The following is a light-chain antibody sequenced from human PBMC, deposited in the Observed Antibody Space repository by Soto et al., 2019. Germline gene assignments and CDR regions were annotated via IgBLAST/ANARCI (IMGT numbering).Light chain of an antibody. V-gene: IGKV3-20*01. J-gene: IGKJ1*01. Sequence: EIVMTHSPATLSVSPGERATLSCSASQGLSNNIYLAWYQQKPGQAPRLLIYGASSRATGIPNRFSGSGSGTDFTLTISRLEPEDFAVYYCQQYGSSPPGTFGQGTKVDIK. CDR2: GAS. CDR1: QGLSNNIY. CDR3: QQYGSSPPGT.